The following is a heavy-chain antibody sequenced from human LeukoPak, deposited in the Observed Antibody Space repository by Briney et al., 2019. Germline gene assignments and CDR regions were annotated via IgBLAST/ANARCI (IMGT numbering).Heavy chain of an antibody. J-gene: IGHJ4*02. V-gene: IGHV3-23*01. Sequence: GGSLRLSCAVSGSTFSSYAMNWVRQAPGKGLEWLSGVTARGTVRYYADSVRGRFFASRDNSKSTLYLQMGSLRAEDTAFYYCAKLLVDLSPGGNYVFDLWGPGTLVTVSS. D-gene: IGHD4-23*01. CDR3: AKLLVDLSPGGNYVFDL. CDR2: VTARGTVR. CDR1: GSTFSSYA.